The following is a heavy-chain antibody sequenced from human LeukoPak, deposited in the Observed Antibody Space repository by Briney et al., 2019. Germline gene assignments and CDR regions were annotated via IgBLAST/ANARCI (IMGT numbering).Heavy chain of an antibody. V-gene: IGHV3-48*02. Sequence: PGGSLRLSCAASGFTFSSYSMNWVRQAPGRGLEWVSYISSSSTIYYADSVKGRFTISRDNAKNSLYLQMNSLRDEDTAVYYCARDGGGGLPRFHRFRPWGPGTLVTGSS. CDR3: ARDGGGGLPRFHRFRP. J-gene: IGHJ5*02. CDR1: GFTFSSYS. D-gene: IGHD3-16*01. CDR2: ISSSSTI.